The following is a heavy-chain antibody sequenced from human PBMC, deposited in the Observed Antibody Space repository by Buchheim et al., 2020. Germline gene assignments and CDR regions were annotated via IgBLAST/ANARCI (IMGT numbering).Heavy chain of an antibody. CDR3: ASETVTKYGMDV. D-gene: IGHD4-11*01. CDR1: GGSFSGYY. J-gene: IGHJ6*02. Sequence: QVQLQQWGAGLLKPSGTLSLTCAVYGGSFSGYYWSWIRQPPGKGLEWIGEINHSGSTNYNPSLKSRVTISVDTSKNQFSLKLSSVTAADTAVYYCASETVTKYGMDVWGQGTT. V-gene: IGHV4-34*01. CDR2: INHSGST.